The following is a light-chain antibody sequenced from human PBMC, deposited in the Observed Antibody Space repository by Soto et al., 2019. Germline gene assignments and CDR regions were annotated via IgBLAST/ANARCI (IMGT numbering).Light chain of an antibody. CDR1: QNVSNW. J-gene: IGKJ2*01. Sequence: DVEMTQSPSTLPTSIGDRVTINCRASQNVSNWLAWYQQKPGKAPKLLIYKASRLESGVPSRFSASGSGTDFTLTINSLQSDDFATYFCQQYRKESTFGQGTKLEIK. CDR3: QQYRKEST. CDR2: KAS. V-gene: IGKV1-5*03.